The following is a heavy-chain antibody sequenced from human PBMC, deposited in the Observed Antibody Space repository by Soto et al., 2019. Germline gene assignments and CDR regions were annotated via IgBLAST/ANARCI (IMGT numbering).Heavy chain of an antibody. CDR1: GYTFTSYA. D-gene: IGHD5-12*01. CDR3: ARAQNLEMATP. Sequence: QVQLVQSGAEVKKPGASVKVSCKASGYTFTSYAMLWVRQAPGQRLEWMGWINAGNGNTKYSQKFQGRVTITRDTSASTADMELSSLRSEDTAVYYCARAQNLEMATPWGQGTLVTVSS. J-gene: IGHJ4*02. CDR2: INAGNGNT. V-gene: IGHV1-3*01.